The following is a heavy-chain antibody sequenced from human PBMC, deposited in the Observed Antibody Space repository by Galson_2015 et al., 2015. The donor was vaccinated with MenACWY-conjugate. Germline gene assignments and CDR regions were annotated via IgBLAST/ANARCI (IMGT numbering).Heavy chain of an antibody. V-gene: IGHV1-69*02. CDR2: IIPILGRT. Sequence: SVKVSCKASRGTFGNYTLHWVRQAPGQGLEWMARIIPILGRTHYAQNFQGRVTLTADRLTDTADMELSSLRSEDTAIYYCATGPDAFHVWGQGTKVIVSS. J-gene: IGHJ3*01. D-gene: IGHD7-27*01. CDR3: ATGPDAFHV. CDR1: RGTFGNYT.